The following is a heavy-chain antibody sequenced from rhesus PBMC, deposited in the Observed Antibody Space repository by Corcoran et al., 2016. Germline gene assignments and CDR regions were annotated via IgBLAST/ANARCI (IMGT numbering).Heavy chain of an antibody. Sequence: EVQLVESGGGVVQPGGSLRLSCAASGFTFDDSAMNWFRQSQGKGLEWVPVINWSGGSTYYTDSFKGQFNSSRENAKNTVDLQMNSLRAEDTAVYYCARHSAAADFDYWGQGVLVTVSS. D-gene: IGHD6-31*01. CDR2: VINWSGGST. CDR1: GFTFDDSA. J-gene: IGHJ4*01. CDR3: ARHSAAADFDY. V-gene: IGHV3-201*01.